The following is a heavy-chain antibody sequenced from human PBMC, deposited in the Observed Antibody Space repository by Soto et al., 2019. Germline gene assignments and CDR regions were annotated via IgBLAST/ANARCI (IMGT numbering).Heavy chain of an antibody. J-gene: IGHJ3*02. CDR1: GYTFTDYY. CDR3: ARDYGSGRKLDAFDI. Sequence: SVKVSCKASGYTFTDYYINWVRQAPGQGLEWMGGIIPIFGTANYAQKFQGRVTITADESTSTAYMELSSLRSEDTAVYYCARDYGSGRKLDAFDIWGQGTMVTVSS. V-gene: IGHV1-69*13. D-gene: IGHD6-19*01. CDR2: IIPIFGTA.